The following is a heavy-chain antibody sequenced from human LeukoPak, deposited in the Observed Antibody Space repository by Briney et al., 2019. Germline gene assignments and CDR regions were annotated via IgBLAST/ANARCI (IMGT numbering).Heavy chain of an antibody. CDR3: ARGRSYDFWSGYLPYFDY. J-gene: IGHJ4*02. CDR2: INHSGST. V-gene: IGHV4-34*01. D-gene: IGHD3-3*01. CDR1: GGSFSGYY. Sequence: PSETLSLTCAVYGGSFSGYYWSWIRQPPGKGLEWIGEINHSGSTNYNPSPKSRVTISVDTSKNQFSLKLSSVTAADTAVYYCARGRSYDFWSGYLPYFDYWGQGTLVTVSS.